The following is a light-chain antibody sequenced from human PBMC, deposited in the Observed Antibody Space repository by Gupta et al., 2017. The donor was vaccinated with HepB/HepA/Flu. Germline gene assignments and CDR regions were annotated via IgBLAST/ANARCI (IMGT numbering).Light chain of an antibody. J-gene: IGKJ4*02. Sequence: DIQLTQSPSSLSASVGDRVTIACRASQSISTYLNWYQHKIGEAPKLLIYGASSLQFGAPSRFSGSGSGTDFILTSSRLKAEDVATYCWRQTNRRQTFGRGTKVEIK. CDR1: QSISTY. V-gene: IGKV1-39*01. CDR3: RQTNRRQT. CDR2: GAS.